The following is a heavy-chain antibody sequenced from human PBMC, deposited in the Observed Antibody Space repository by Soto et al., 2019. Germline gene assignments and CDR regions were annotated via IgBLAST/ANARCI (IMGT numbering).Heavy chain of an antibody. CDR3: ARDLRERITIFGVARRFDP. D-gene: IGHD3-3*01. CDR2: INPNSGGT. V-gene: IGHV1-2*04. Sequence: ASVKVSCKASGYTFTGYYMHWVLRAPGEGLEWMGWINPNSGGTNYAQKFQGWVTMTRDTFISTAYMELSRLRSDDTAVYYCARDLRERITIFGVARRFDPWGQGTLVTVSS. J-gene: IGHJ5*02. CDR1: GYTFTGYY.